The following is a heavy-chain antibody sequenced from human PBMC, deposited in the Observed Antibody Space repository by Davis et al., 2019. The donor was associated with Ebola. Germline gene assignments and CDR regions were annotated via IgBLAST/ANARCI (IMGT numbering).Heavy chain of an antibody. CDR1: GYTFTSYG. Sequence: ASVKVSCKASGYTFTSYGISWVRQAPGQGLEWMGWISAYNGNTNYAQKLQGRVTMTTDTSTSTAYMELRSLRSDDTAVYYCARTRHDILTGYPTNDYWGQGTLVTVSS. D-gene: IGHD3-9*01. V-gene: IGHV1-18*01. CDR3: ARTRHDILTGYPTNDY. CDR2: ISAYNGNT. J-gene: IGHJ4*02.